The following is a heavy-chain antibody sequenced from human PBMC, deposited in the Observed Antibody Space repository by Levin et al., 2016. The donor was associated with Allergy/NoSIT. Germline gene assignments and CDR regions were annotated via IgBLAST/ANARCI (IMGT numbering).Heavy chain of an antibody. CDR3: AREGVGATTFAFDI. CDR1: GGSISSGGYY. Sequence: SETLSLTCTVSGGSISSGGYYWSWIRQHPGKGLEWIGYIYYSGSTYYNPSLKSRVTISVDTSKNQFSLKLSSVTAADTAVYYCAREGVGATTFAFDIWGQGTMVTVSS. D-gene: IGHD1-26*01. J-gene: IGHJ3*02. V-gene: IGHV4-31*03. CDR2: IYYSGST.